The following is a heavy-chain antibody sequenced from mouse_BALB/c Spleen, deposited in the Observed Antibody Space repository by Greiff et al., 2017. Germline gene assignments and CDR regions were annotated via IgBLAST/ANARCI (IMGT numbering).Heavy chain of an antibody. CDR1: GYAFSSSW. CDR2: IYPGDGDT. Sequence: LVESGPELVKPGASVKISCKASGYAFSSSWMNWVKQRPGQGLEWIGRIYPGDGDTNYNGKFKGKATLTADKSSSTAYMQLSSLTSVDSAVYFCASPKLTGTLDYWGQGTSVTVSS. CDR3: ASPKLTGTLDY. V-gene: IGHV1-82*01. J-gene: IGHJ4*01. D-gene: IGHD4-1*01.